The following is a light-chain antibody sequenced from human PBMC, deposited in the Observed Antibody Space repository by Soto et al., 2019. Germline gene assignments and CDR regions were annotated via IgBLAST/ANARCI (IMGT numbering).Light chain of an antibody. J-gene: IGKJ4*01. V-gene: IGKV3-15*01. CDR1: QSVAGN. CDR2: GAS. Sequence: EIVMTQSPATLSVSPGERATLSCRASQSVAGNLAWYQQNPGQAPRLLLYGASTRATGIPARFSGSGSGTESTLTISSLQSEDFGVYYCQQYNNWPLTFGGGTKVEIK. CDR3: QQYNNWPLT.